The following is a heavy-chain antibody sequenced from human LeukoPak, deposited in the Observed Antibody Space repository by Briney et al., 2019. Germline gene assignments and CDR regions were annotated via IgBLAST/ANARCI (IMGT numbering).Heavy chain of an antibody. V-gene: IGHV3-21*01. CDR1: GFTFSSYS. CDR3: ARVPLGYYFDY. CDR2: ISSSSSYI. D-gene: IGHD3-16*01. Sequence: GGSLRLSXAASGFTFSSYSMNWVCQAPGKGLEWVSSISSSSSYIYYADSVKGRFTISRDNAKNSLYLQMNSLRAEDTAVYYYARVPLGYYFDYWGQGTLVTVSS. J-gene: IGHJ4*02.